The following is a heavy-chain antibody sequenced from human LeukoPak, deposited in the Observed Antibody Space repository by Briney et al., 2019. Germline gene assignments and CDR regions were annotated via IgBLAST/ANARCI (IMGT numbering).Heavy chain of an antibody. Sequence: GGSLRLSCAASGFSFSSYEMNWVRQAPGKGLEWISYISSSGSTMYYADSVKGRFTISRDNAKNSLYLQMNSLRAEDTAIYYCASSSWYALDYWGQGTLVTVSS. D-gene: IGHD6-13*01. CDR1: GFSFSSYE. J-gene: IGHJ4*02. CDR2: ISSSGSTM. V-gene: IGHV3-48*03. CDR3: ASSSWYALDY.